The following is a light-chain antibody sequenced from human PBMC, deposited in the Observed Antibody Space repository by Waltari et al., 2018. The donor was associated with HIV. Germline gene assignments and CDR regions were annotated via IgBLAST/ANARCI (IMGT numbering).Light chain of an antibody. J-gene: IGLJ3*02. V-gene: IGLV1-47*01. CDR2: RNN. CDR1: SSNIGNNF. CDR3: TSWDDSLSGWM. Sequence: QSVLTQPPSASGTPGQRVAISCSGSSSNIGNNFVYWYQHLPGTTPKLLICRNNQRPSGVPYRFSGSKSGTSASLAISGLRSEDEADYYCTSWDDSLSGWMFGGGTTLTVL.